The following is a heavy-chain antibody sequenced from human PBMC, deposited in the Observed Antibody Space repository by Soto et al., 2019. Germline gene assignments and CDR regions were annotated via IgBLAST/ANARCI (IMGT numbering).Heavy chain of an antibody. D-gene: IGHD1-26*01. V-gene: IGHV3-30*02. CDR1: GFPVSNYG. J-gene: IGHJ5*02. CDR2: MRYDGTEK. CDR3: ARDVGAGGSLRWLDT. Sequence: QVQLVESGGGVAQPGESLRLSCAASGFPVSNYGMQWVHQAPGKGLEWVALMRYDGTEKYDVDSVKGRFTISRDNSRNTLYLEMNGRRRDDTAVYYCARDVGAGGSLRWLDTWGQGTEVIVSP.